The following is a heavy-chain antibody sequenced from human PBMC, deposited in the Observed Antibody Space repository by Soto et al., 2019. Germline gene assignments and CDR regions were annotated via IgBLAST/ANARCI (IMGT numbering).Heavy chain of an antibody. V-gene: IGHV1-18*01. J-gene: IGHJ4*02. CDR2: ISAHNGNT. CDR1: VYDFTTYG. CDR3: ARGRYGDY. Sequence: QVHLVQSGAEVKKPGASVKVSCKGSVYDFTTYGITWVRQAPGQGLERMAWISAHNGNTDYAQKLQGRVTVTRDTSTSPASMQLRSLRSEDTAVYYCARGRYGDYWGQGAMVTVS. D-gene: IGHD1-1*01.